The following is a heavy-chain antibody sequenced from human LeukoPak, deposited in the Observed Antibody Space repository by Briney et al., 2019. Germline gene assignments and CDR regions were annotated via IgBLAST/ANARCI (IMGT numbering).Heavy chain of an antibody. CDR3: AREQGSWTDY. V-gene: IGHV3-21*01. D-gene: IGHD6-13*01. CDR1: GFTFSSYS. J-gene: IGHJ4*02. CDR2: ISSSSSYI. Sequence: GGSLRLSCAASGFTFSSYSMNWVRQAPGKGLEWVSSISSSSSYIYYADSVKGRFTISRDNAKNSLYLQMNSLRAEYTAVYYCAREQGSWTDYWGQGTLVTVSS.